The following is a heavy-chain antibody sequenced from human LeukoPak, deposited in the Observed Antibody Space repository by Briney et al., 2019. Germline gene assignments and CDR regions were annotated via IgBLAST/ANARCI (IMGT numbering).Heavy chain of an antibody. CDR3: ARVQRGYSGRTTPQNNWFDP. Sequence: SETLSLTCTVSGGSISSSSYYWGWIRQPPGKGLEWIGSIYYSGSTYYNPSLKSRVTISVDTSKNQFSLKLSSVTAADTAMYYCARVQRGYSGRTTPQNNWFDPWGQGTLVTVSS. V-gene: IGHV4-39*07. CDR2: IYYSGST. J-gene: IGHJ5*02. D-gene: IGHD5-12*01. CDR1: GGSISSSSYY.